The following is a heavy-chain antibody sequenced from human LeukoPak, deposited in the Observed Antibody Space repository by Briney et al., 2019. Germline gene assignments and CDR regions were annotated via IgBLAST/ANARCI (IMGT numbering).Heavy chain of an antibody. J-gene: IGHJ5*02. D-gene: IGHD6-19*01. CDR1: GRTFSSYA. V-gene: IGHV1-69*04. CDR2: IIPILGIA. CDR3: ARAEAPYSSGWYIYGWFDP. Sequence: GASVKVACKASGRTFSSYAISWVRQAPGQGLEWMGRIIPILGIANYAQKFQGRVTITADKSTSTAYMELSSLRSEDTAVYYCARAEAPYSSGWYIYGWFDPWGQGTLVTVSS.